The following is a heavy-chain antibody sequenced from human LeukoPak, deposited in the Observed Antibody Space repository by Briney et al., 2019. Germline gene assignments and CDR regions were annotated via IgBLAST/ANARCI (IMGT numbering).Heavy chain of an antibody. CDR1: GGSISSGDYY. D-gene: IGHD5-18*01. Sequence: PSETLSLTCTVSGGSISSGDYYWSWIRQPPGKGLEWIGYIYYSGSTYYNPSLKSRVTISVDTSKNQFSLKLSSVTAADTAVYYCARQKRLRGYSYGPFDYWGQGTLVTVSS. CDR3: ARQKRLRGYSYGPFDY. J-gene: IGHJ4*02. CDR2: IYYSGST. V-gene: IGHV4-30-4*01.